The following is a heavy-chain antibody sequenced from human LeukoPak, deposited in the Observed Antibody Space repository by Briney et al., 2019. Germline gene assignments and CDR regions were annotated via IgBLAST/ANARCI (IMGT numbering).Heavy chain of an antibody. CDR2: IIPIFGTA. V-gene: IGHV1-69*05. J-gene: IGHJ4*02. D-gene: IGHD3-22*01. CDR3: ATHFYYDSSGCYNGDFDY. Sequence: SSVKVSCKASGGTFSSYAISWVRQAPGQGLEWMGGIIPIFGTANYAQKFQGRVTITTDESTSTAYMELSSLRSEDTAVYYCATHFYYDSSGCYNGDFDYWGQGTLVTVSS. CDR1: GGTFSSYA.